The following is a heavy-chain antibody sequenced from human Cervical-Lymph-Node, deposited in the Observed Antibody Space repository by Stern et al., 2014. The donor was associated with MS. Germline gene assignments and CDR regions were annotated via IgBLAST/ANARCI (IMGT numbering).Heavy chain of an antibody. V-gene: IGHV3-30*04. CDR1: GFTFSSYA. CDR3: AREPFGTEGGSPEVDY. Sequence: VQLVESGGGVVQPGRSLRLSCVASGFTFSSYALHWVRQAPGKGLEWVAVTSYDDTNQYYADSVQGRFTISRDNSKNTVYLQMNSLRGDDTAVYYCAREPFGTEGGSPEVDYWGQGTLVTVSS. J-gene: IGHJ4*02. D-gene: IGHD2-15*01. CDR2: TSYDDTNQ.